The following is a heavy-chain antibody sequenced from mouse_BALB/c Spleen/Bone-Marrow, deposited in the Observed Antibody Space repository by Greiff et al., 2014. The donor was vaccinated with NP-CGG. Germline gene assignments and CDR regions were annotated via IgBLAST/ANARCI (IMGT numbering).Heavy chain of an antibody. Sequence: VQLQQSGAELARPGASVKLSCKASGYTFTSYWMQWVKQRPGQGLEWIGAIYPGDGDTRYTQKFKGKATLTADKSSSTAYMQLSSFASEDSAAYYCARGRNYYGSSYYFDYWGQGTTLTVSS. CDR2: IYPGDGDT. CDR1: GYTFTSYW. CDR3: ARGRNYYGSSYYFDY. J-gene: IGHJ2*01. V-gene: IGHV1-87*01. D-gene: IGHD1-1*01.